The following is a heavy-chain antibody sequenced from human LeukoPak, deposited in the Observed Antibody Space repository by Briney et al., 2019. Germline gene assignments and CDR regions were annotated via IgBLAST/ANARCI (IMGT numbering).Heavy chain of an antibody. D-gene: IGHD3-22*01. CDR3: AREYQYYYDSSGFFDY. CDR2: IYYSGST. J-gene: IGHJ4*02. Sequence: AETLSLTCTVSGGSISSHYWSWIRQPPGKGLEWIGYIYYSGSTNYNPSLKIRVTISVDTSKNQFSLKLSSVTAADTAVYYCAREYQYYYDSSGFFDYWGQGTLVTVSS. V-gene: IGHV4-59*11. CDR1: GGSISSHY.